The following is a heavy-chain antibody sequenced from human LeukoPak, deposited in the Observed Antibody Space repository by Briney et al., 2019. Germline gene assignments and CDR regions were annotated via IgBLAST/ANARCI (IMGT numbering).Heavy chain of an antibody. Sequence: PGGSLRLSCAASGFTFSSYSMNWVRQAPGKGLEWVSHITASGTAMFYADSVKGRFTISRDNAKNSLYLQMNSLRAEDTAVYYCAREPDSSGYYYQNYYYYGMDVWGQGTTVTVSS. CDR2: ITASGTAM. J-gene: IGHJ6*02. D-gene: IGHD3-22*01. CDR3: AREPDSSGYYYQNYYYYGMDV. CDR1: GFTFSSYS. V-gene: IGHV3-48*04.